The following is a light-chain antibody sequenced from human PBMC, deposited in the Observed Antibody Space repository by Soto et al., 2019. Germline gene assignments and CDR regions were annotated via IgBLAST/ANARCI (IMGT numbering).Light chain of an antibody. Sequence: EIVVTKYPCTLALSPGERASLSWRACQSLSSSYLAWYQQKPGQAPRLLIYGASSRATGIPDRFSGSGSRTDFTLTSSIQPPEDSTVYYCQHYSSPITFGQGTKVDI. CDR2: GAS. CDR3: QHYSSPIT. CDR1: QSLSSSY. J-gene: IGKJ1*01. V-gene: IGKV3-20*01.